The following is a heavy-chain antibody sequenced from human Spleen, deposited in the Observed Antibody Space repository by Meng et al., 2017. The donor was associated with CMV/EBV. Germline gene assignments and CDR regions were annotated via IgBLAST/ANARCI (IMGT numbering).Heavy chain of an antibody. V-gene: IGHV3-7*01. CDR3: ARGSHTSGYSA. Sequence: GESLKISCAASGFTFTNYWMTWVRQAPGKGLEWVANIKEDGSVKHYGDSVKGRFTMSRDNAKNSVYLQMNGLRAEDTAVYYCARGSHTSGYSAWGQGTLVTVSS. CDR1: GFTFTNYW. D-gene: IGHD3-22*01. J-gene: IGHJ5*02. CDR2: IKEDGSVK.